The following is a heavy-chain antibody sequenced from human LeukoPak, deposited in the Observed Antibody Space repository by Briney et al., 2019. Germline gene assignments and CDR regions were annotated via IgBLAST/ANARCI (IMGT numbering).Heavy chain of an antibody. V-gene: IGHV4-34*01. CDR1: GGSFSGYY. D-gene: IGHD6-13*01. J-gene: IGHJ4*02. CDR3: ASSSSWSGFDY. Sequence: SETLSLTCAVYGGSFSGYYWSWIRQPPGKGLEWIGEINHSGSTNYHPSLKSRVTISVDTSKNQFSLKLSSVTAADTAVYYCASSSSWSGFDYWGQGTLVTVSS. CDR2: INHSGST.